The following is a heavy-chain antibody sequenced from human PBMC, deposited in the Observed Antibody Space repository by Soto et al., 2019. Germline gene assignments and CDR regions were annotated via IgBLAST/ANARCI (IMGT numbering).Heavy chain of an antibody. Sequence: EVQVLESGGGLVQPGGSLRLSCVASEFTFNNYAMSWVRQAPGKGLEWVSAITGNGGSTYDADSVKGRFTISRDNSKNTLYLQMNSLRVEDSAIYYCAKGSRGSRPNYFDSWGQGTLVTVSS. J-gene: IGHJ4*02. CDR2: ITGNGGST. CDR3: AKGSRGSRPNYFDS. CDR1: EFTFNNYA. D-gene: IGHD3-22*01. V-gene: IGHV3-23*01.